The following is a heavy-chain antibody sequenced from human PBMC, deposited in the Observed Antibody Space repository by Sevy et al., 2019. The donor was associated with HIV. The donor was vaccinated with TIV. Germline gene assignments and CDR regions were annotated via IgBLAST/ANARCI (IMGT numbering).Heavy chain of an antibody. J-gene: IGHJ4*02. CDR3: ARDLEEYCSGGSCTRFDY. CDR2: ISTSSSYI. V-gene: IGHV3-21*06. CDR1: GFTFSSYN. Sequence: GGSLRLSCAASGFTFSSYNMNWVRQAPGKGLEWVSSISTSSSYIYYADSVKGRFTISRDNARNSLYLQMNSLRAADTAVYYCARDLEEYCSGGSCTRFDYWGQGTLVTVSS. D-gene: IGHD2-15*01.